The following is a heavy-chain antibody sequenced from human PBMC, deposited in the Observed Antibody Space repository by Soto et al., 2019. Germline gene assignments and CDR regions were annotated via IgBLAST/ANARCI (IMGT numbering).Heavy chain of an antibody. CDR1: GFTVSSNY. D-gene: IGHD1-26*01. Sequence: EVQLVESGGGLVQPGGSLRLSCAASGFTVSSNYMSWVRQAPGRGLEWVSVTYPGGTTHYADSVKGRFTISRDNSKNTMERQMNSLSADDAAMYYCTREFRTSGSRDAVDIWGQGTVVTVSS. V-gene: IGHV3-66*01. CDR3: TREFRTSGSRDAVDI. J-gene: IGHJ3*02. CDR2: TYPGGTT.